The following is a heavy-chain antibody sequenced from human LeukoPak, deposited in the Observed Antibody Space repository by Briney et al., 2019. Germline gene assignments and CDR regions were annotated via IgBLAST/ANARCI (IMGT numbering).Heavy chain of an antibody. CDR3: ARGYSSSWYLNWFDP. D-gene: IGHD6-13*01. CDR1: GYSISSGHY. J-gene: IGHJ5*02. CDR2: MFHSGST. V-gene: IGHV4-38-2*02. Sequence: SETLSLTCTVSGYSISSGHYWAWIRQSPEKGLECIATMFHSGSTYYNPSLKSRVTTSVDTSKNQFSLKLTSVTAADTAVYYCARGYSSSWYLNWFDPWGQGTLVTVSS.